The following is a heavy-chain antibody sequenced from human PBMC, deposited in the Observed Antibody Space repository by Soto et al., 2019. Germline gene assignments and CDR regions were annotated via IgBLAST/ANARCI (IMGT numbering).Heavy chain of an antibody. Sequence: EVQLVESGGGLVQPGGSLQLSCAASDFTFGDSAVHWIRQAAGNGVEWVGRIRGKSRNYATGYAASVKGRFTIYRDDSRNTAYLQMNSLKTEDTAVYYSAYDLHYALDIWGQGTLVTVSS. CDR1: DFTFGDSA. V-gene: IGHV3-73*01. CDR3: AYDLHYALDI. J-gene: IGHJ1*01. D-gene: IGHD3-16*01. CDR2: IRGKSRNYAT.